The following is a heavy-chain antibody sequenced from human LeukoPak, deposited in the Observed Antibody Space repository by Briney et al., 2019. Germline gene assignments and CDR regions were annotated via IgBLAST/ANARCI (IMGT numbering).Heavy chain of an antibody. J-gene: IGHJ3*02. V-gene: IGHV3-9*01. CDR2: ISWNSNSI. CDR3: ARGNYYVDAFYI. CDR1: GFTFDDYA. D-gene: IGHD3-22*01. Sequence: PGRSLRLSCAASGFTFDDYAMHWVRQAPGKGLEWVSGISWNSNSIGYADSVKGRFTISRDNARNSVHLQMNSLRAEDTALHYCARGNYYVDAFYIWGQGTMVTLS.